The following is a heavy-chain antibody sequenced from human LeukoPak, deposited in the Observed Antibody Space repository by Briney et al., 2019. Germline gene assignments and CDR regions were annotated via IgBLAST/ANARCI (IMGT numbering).Heavy chain of an antibody. CDR3: ARLSLHCSGGSCYRGAFDS. CDR2: INHSGST. CDR1: GGSFSGYY. Sequence: SETLSLTCAVYGGSFSGYYWSWIRQPPGKGLEWIGEINHSGSTNYNPSLKSRVTISGDTSKNQFSLKLSSVTAADTAVYYCARLSLHCSGGSCYRGAFDSWGQGTLVTVSS. D-gene: IGHD2-15*01. V-gene: IGHV4-34*01. J-gene: IGHJ4*02.